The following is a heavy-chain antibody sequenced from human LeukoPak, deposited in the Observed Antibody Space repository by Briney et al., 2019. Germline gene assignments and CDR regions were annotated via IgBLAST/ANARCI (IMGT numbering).Heavy chain of an antibody. V-gene: IGHV3-30-3*01. CDR1: GFTFSSYA. D-gene: IGHD5-18*01. J-gene: IGHJ4*02. Sequence: GGSLRLSCAASGFTFSSYAMHWVRQAPGKGLEWVAVISYDGSNKYYADSVKGRFTISRDNSKNTLYLQMNSLRAEDTAVYYCAEGKQLWPYDYWGQGTLVTVSS. CDR2: ISYDGSNK. CDR3: AEGKQLWPYDY.